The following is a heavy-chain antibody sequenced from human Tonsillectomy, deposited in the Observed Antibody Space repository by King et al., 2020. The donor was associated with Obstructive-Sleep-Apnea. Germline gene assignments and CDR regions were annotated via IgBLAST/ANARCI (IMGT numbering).Heavy chain of an antibody. CDR2: ISYDGSNK. V-gene: IGHV3-30-3*01. J-gene: IGHJ5*02. D-gene: IGHD2-2*01. CDR1: GFTFSTYA. Sequence: VQLVQSGGGVVQPGRALRLSCAASGFTFSTYAMYWVRQAPGKGLEWVAVISYDGSNKYYADSVKGRFTLSRDNSKNTLYLQMNSLRAEDTAVYYCARDGPVVVPAAMPGFNWFDPWGQGTLVIVSS. CDR3: ARDGPVVVPAAMPGFNWFDP.